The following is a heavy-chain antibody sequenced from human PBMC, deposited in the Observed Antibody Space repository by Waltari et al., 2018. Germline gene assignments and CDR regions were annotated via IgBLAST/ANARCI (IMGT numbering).Heavy chain of an antibody. J-gene: IGHJ4*02. V-gene: IGHV3-74*01. D-gene: IGHD3-22*01. CDR3: ARGGDSSGYYSFDY. Sequence: EVQLVESGGGLVQPGGSLRLSCVASGFTLSSSWMHWVRQAPGKGLGWVARIKSDGSSTTYADSVKGRFTISRDNARNTLYLQMNSLRAEDTAVYYCARGGDSSGYYSFDYWGQGNLVTVSS. CDR2: IKSDGSST. CDR1: GFTLSSSW.